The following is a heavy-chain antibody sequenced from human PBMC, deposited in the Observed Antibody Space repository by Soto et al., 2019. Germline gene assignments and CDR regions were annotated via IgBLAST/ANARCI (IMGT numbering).Heavy chain of an antibody. V-gene: IGHV3-21*01. CDR3: ARDSSPGSGYYWYYFDY. J-gene: IGHJ4*02. CDR1: GFTFSSYS. CDR2: ISSSSSYI. Sequence: GGSLRLSCAASGFTFSSYSMNWVRQAPGKGLEWVSSISSSSSYIYYADSVKGRFTISRDNAKNSLYLQMNSLRAEDTAVYYCARDSSPGSGYYWYYFDYWGQGALVTVSS. D-gene: IGHD3-22*01.